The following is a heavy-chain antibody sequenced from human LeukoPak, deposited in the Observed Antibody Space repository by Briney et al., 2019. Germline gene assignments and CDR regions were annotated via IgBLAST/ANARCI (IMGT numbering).Heavy chain of an antibody. V-gene: IGHV3-49*04. Sequence: PGGSLRLSCTASGFTFGDYAMRWVRQAPGKGLEWVGFIRSKAYGGTTEYAASVKGRFTISRDDSKSIAYLQMNSLKTEDTAVYYCTRVRGFWSGYYTYYFDYWGQGTLVTVSS. J-gene: IGHJ4*02. D-gene: IGHD3-3*01. CDR2: IRSKAYGGTT. CDR3: TRVRGFWSGYYTYYFDY. CDR1: GFTFGDYA.